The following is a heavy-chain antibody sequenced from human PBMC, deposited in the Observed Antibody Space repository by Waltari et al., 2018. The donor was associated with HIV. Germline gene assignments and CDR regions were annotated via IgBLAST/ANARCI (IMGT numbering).Heavy chain of an antibody. CDR3: VLSSSWLFWKGLDP. V-gene: IGHV1-24*01. CDR1: GYTLTELS. CDR2: FEPEEGET. Sequence: QVQLVQSGAEVKKPGASVKVSCRVSGYTLTELSIHWVRQAPGKGLEWMGGFEPEEGETIYAQKFQGRVTMTEDTSTDTAYMELSSLRSEDTAVYYCVLSSSWLFWKGLDPWGQGTLVTVSS. J-gene: IGHJ5*02. D-gene: IGHD6-13*01.